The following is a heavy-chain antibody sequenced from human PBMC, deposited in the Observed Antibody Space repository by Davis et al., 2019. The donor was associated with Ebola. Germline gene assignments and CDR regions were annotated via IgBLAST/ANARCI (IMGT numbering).Heavy chain of an antibody. Sequence: GESLKISCAASGFTFSSYWMSWVRQAPGKGLEWVSVIYDQSTAYADAVRGRFIISRDKSNNTLYLEMSSLRVDDTAVHYCATTQWLREFDNWGQGTLVTVSS. D-gene: IGHD6-19*01. CDR3: ATTQWLREFDN. V-gene: IGHV3-53*05. J-gene: IGHJ4*02. CDR1: GFTFSSYW. CDR2: IYDQST.